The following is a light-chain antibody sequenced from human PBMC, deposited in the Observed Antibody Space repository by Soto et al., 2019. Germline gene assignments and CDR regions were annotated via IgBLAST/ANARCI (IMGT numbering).Light chain of an antibody. CDR3: QSYDSSLSAYV. CDR1: SSNIGAGFD. CDR2: SNN. V-gene: IGLV1-40*01. J-gene: IGLJ1*01. Sequence: QSVLTQPPSVSGAPGQRVTISCTGSSSNIGAGFDVHWYQQLPGSAPKLLIYSNNNRPSGVPDRFSVSRSATSASLATTGLQAADEADYYCQSYDSSLSAYVFGTATKLTVL.